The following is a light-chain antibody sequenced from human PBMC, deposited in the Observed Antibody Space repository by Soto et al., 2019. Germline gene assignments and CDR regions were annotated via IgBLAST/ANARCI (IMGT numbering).Light chain of an antibody. Sequence: EIVLTQSPGSLSLSPGESATLSCRASQSVSNTHVAWYQQRPGQAPSLLIYDASRRDIGVPDRFSGSGSGTDFTLTISGLQPAYFAVYVCHQYGTSPQTFGQGTKVESK. CDR3: HQYGTSPQT. J-gene: IGKJ1*01. CDR2: DAS. V-gene: IGKV3-20*01. CDR1: QSVSNTH.